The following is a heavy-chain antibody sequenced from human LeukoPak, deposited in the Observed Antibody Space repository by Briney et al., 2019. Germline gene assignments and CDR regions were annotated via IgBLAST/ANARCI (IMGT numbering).Heavy chain of an antibody. CDR3: ARGTTMVRGVIIGPRRAGPATNWFDP. CDR1: GYTFTGYY. V-gene: IGHV1-2*02. D-gene: IGHD3-10*01. J-gene: IGHJ5*02. Sequence: GASVKVSCKASGYTFTGYYMHWVRQAPGQGLEWMGWINPNSGGTNYAQKFQGRVTMTRDTSISTAYMELSRLRSDDTAVYYCARGTTMVRGVIIGPRRAGPATNWFDPWGQGTLVTVSS. CDR2: INPNSGGT.